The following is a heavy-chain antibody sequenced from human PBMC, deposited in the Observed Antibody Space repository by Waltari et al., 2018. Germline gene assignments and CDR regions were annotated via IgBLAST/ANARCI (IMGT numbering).Heavy chain of an antibody. CDR2: ISSSSSYI. V-gene: IGHV3-21*01. CDR1: GFTFSSYS. J-gene: IGHJ6*02. D-gene: IGHD3-10*01. CDR3: ARLTMVYGMDV. Sequence: EVQLVESGGGLVKPGGSLRLSCAASGFTFSSYSMNGVRQAPGKGLEWVSSISSSSSYINYADSVKGRFTISRDNAKNSLYLQMNSLRAEDTAVYYCARLTMVYGMDVWGQGTTVTVSS.